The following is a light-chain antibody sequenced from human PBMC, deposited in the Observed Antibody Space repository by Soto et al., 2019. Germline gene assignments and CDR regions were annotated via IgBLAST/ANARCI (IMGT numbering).Light chain of an antibody. Sequence: ETVMTQSPATLSASPGESATLSCRASQSVNSYLAWYQQIPGQAPRLLIYSASTGDTGGPARFSGSGSGTEFTLTISSLQSEDFAIYYCQQYNNWPLTFGGGTKVEI. CDR3: QQYNNWPLT. J-gene: IGKJ4*01. CDR2: SAS. V-gene: IGKV3-15*01. CDR1: QSVNSY.